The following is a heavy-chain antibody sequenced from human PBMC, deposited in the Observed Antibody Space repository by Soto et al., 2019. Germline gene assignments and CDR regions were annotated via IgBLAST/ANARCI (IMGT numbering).Heavy chain of an antibody. J-gene: IGHJ4*02. V-gene: IGHV3-21*01. CDR1: GFTFSSYS. Sequence: EVQLVESGGGLVKPGGSLRLSCAAPGFTFSSYSMNWVRQAPGKGLEWVSSISSSSSYIYYADSVKGRFTISRDNAKNSLYLQMNSLRAEDTAVYYCARGVGVYQLLYFDYWGQGTLVTVSS. D-gene: IGHD2-2*01. CDR2: ISSSSSYI. CDR3: ARGVGVYQLLYFDY.